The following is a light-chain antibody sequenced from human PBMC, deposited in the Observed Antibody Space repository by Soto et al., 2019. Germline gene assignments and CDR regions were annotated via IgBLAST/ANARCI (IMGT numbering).Light chain of an antibody. CDR1: QSLLYSSNNKNY. V-gene: IGKV4-1*01. CDR2: WAS. J-gene: IGKJ2*01. Sequence: DIVMTQSPDSLAVSLGERATINCKSSQSLLYSSNNKNYLAWYQQKPGQPPKLLIYWASTRQSGVPDRFSGSGSGTEFTLTISSLQADDAAVYYCQQYYSSPPLYTFGQGTKLEIK. CDR3: QQYYSSPPLYT.